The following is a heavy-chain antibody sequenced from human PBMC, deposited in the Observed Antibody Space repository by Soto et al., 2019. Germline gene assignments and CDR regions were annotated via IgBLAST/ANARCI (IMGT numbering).Heavy chain of an antibody. CDR1: GYTFIDYF. D-gene: IGHD3-22*01. J-gene: IGHJ4*02. CDR2: INPSSDAT. Sequence: GSAVKVSCKASGYTFIDYFIHWVLQAPGQGLEWMGCINPSSDATDYSQKFRGRVTISRDNSKNTLYLQMNSLRAEDKAVYYCASRVVVPMWIDYWGQGTLVTVSS. CDR3: ASRVVVPMWIDY. V-gene: IGHV1-2*02.